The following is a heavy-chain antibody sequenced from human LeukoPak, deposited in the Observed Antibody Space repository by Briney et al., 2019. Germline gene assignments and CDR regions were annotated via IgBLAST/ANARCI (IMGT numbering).Heavy chain of an antibody. CDR1: GYTLTELS. D-gene: IGHD3-22*01. CDR2: FYPEDGET. Sequence: ASVKVSCKVSGYTLTELSMHWVRQAPGKGLEWMGGFYPEDGETIYAQKFQGRVTMTEDTSTDTAYMELSSLRSEDTAVYYCATEGDSSGYPITYFDYWGQGTLVTVSS. J-gene: IGHJ4*02. CDR3: ATEGDSSGYPITYFDY. V-gene: IGHV1-24*01.